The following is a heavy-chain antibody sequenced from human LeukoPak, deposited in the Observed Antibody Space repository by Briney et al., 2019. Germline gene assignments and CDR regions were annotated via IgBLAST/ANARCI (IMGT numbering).Heavy chain of an antibody. Sequence: PSETLSLTCTVSGGSISSYYWSWIRQPAGKGLEWIGRIYTSGSTNYNPSLKSRVTMSVDTSKNQFSLKLSSVTAADTAVYYCARGGYYDFWSGGDYYYYYYMDVWGKGTTVTVSS. V-gene: IGHV4-4*07. D-gene: IGHD3-3*01. CDR3: ARGGYYDFWSGGDYYYYYYMDV. CDR1: GGSISSYY. J-gene: IGHJ6*03. CDR2: IYTSGST.